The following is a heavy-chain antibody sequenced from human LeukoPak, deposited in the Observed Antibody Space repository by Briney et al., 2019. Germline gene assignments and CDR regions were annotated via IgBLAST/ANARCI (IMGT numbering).Heavy chain of an antibody. Sequence: ASVKVSCKASGYTFTSYYMHWVRQAPGQGLEWMGLINPSGGSTSYAQKFQGRVTITADESTSTVYMELSSLRSEDTAVYYCARPGWTDIWVGDSPFDFWGQGTLVTVSS. CDR3: ARPGWTDIWVGDSPFDF. CDR1: GYTFTSYY. D-gene: IGHD3-10*01. J-gene: IGHJ4*02. V-gene: IGHV1-46*01. CDR2: INPSGGST.